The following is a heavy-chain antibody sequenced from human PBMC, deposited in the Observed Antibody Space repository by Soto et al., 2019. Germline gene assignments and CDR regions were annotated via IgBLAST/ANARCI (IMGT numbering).Heavy chain of an antibody. V-gene: IGHV4-30-4*01. CDR3: ARARLISGWYWLDP. J-gene: IGHJ5*02. CDR2: IYYSGST. D-gene: IGHD6-19*01. Sequence: SQTRSHTCAVGGDCICRGASYRSKIRQPPGKGLEWIGYIYYSGSTYYNPSLKSRVTISVDTSKNQFSLKLSSVTAADTAVYYCARARLISGWYWLDPGGPGTLVTVS. CDR1: GDCICRGASY.